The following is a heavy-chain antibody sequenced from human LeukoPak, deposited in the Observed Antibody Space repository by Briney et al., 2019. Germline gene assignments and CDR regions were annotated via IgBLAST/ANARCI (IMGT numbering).Heavy chain of an antibody. CDR2: IYPGDSDT. CDR3: ARRPLRSSGYYFDY. J-gene: IGHJ4*02. Sequence: GESLKISCRGSGYIFASYWIGWVRQMPGKGLEWMGIIYPGDSDTRYSPSFQGQVTISVDKSISTAYLQWSSLKASDTAMYYCARRPLRSSGYYFDYWGQGTLVTVSS. V-gene: IGHV5-51*01. D-gene: IGHD3-22*01. CDR1: GYIFASYW.